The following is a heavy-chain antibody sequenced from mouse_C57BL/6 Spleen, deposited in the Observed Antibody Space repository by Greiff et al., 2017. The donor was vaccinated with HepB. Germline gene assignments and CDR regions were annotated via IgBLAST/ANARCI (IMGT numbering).Heavy chain of an antibody. D-gene: IGHD1-1*01. J-gene: IGHJ1*03. V-gene: IGHV1-26*01. Sequence: EVQLQQSGPELVKPGASVKISCKASGYTFTDYYMNWVKQSHGKSLEWIGDINPNNGGTSYNQKFKGKATLTVDKSSSTAYMELRSLTSEDSAVDYCAGALYGSSYGYFDVWGTGTTVTVSS. CDR2: INPNNGGT. CDR3: AGALYGSSYGYFDV. CDR1: GYTFTDYY.